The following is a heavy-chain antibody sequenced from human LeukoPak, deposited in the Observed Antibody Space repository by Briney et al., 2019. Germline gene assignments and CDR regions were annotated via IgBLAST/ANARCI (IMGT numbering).Heavy chain of an antibody. D-gene: IGHD3-22*01. CDR2: ISAYNGNT. CDR3: ARPAYYDSSGYVIDY. V-gene: IGHV1-18*01. Sequence: ASVKVSCKASGYTFTSYGISWVRQAPGQGLEWMGWISAYNGNTNYAQKLQGRVTMTTDTSTSTAYMELRSLRSDDTAVYYCARPAYYDSSGYVIDYWGQGILVTVSS. J-gene: IGHJ4*02. CDR1: GYTFTSYG.